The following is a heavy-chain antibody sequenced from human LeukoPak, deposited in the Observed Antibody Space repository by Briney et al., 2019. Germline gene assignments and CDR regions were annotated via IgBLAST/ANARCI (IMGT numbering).Heavy chain of an antibody. V-gene: IGHV1-2*02. Sequence: APVKVSCKASGYTFTGYSMHWVRQAPGQGLEWMGWINPNSGGTNYAQKFQGRVTMTRDTSISTAYMELSRLRSDDTAVYYCARDEGYSSSWYPGWGQGTLVTVSS. CDR2: INPNSGGT. CDR1: GYTFTGYS. CDR3: ARDEGYSSSWYPG. D-gene: IGHD6-13*01. J-gene: IGHJ4*02.